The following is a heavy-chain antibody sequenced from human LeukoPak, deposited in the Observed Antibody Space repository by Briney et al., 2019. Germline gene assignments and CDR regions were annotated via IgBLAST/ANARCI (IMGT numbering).Heavy chain of an antibody. D-gene: IGHD6-6*01. J-gene: IGHJ5*02. CDR2: IYYSGST. V-gene: IGHV4-39*02. CDR3: ARDQTSLPGWFDP. Sequence: SETLSLTCTVSGGSISSSSYYWGWIRQPPGKGLEWIGSIYYSGSTYYNPSLKSRVTISVDTSKNQFSLKLSSVTAADTAVYYCARDQTSLPGWFDPWGQGTLVTVSS. CDR1: GGSISSSSYY.